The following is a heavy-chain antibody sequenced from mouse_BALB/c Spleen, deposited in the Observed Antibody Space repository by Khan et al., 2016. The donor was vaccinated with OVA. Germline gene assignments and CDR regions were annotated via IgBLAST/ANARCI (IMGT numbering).Heavy chain of an antibody. J-gene: IGHJ3*01. D-gene: IGHD2-1*01. Sequence: EVQLQESGPGLVKPSQSLSLTCSVTGYSITSGYYWNWIRQFPGNRLEWMGYISYDGSNNYNPSLKNRISITRDNSKKQFFLKLNSVTTEDTATYYCASKSYGKGAYWGQGTLVTVSA. V-gene: IGHV3-6*02. CDR3: ASKSYGKGAY. CDR2: ISYDGSN. CDR1: GYSITSGYY.